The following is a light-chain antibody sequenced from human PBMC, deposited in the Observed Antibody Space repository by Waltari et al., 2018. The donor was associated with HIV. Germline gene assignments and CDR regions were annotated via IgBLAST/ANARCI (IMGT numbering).Light chain of an antibody. CDR1: TSDISDFNF. CDR2: EVY. V-gene: IGLV2-14*01. Sequence: HSALTQPASVSGSPGQSITISCTGPTSDISDFNFISWYHQSPGRAPKLIIFEVYSRPSGVSYRFSGSKSGVTASLTISALRAEDEADYFCSSYSARGFVVFGGGTKVTVL. CDR3: SSYSARGFVV. J-gene: IGLJ3*02.